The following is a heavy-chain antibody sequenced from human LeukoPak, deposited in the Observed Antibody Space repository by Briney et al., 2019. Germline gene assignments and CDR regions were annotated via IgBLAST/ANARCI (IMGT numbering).Heavy chain of an antibody. CDR3: ARVLQYYYYMDV. V-gene: IGHV4-34*01. CDR1: GGSFSGYY. J-gene: IGHJ6*03. CDR2: ISHSGGT. Sequence: SETLSLTCAIYGGSFSGYYWSWIRQPPGKGLEWIGEISHSGGTNYNPSLKSRVTISVDTSRNQFSLKLSSVTAADTAVYYCARVLQYYYYMDVWGKGTTVTVSS.